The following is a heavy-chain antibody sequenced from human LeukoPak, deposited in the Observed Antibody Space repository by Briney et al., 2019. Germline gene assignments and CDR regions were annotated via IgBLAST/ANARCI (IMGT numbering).Heavy chain of an antibody. V-gene: IGHV4-38-2*02. J-gene: IGHJ5*02. Sequence: PSETLSLTCTVSGYSISSGYYWGWIRQPPGKGLEWIGSIYYSGSTYYNPSLKSRVTISVDTSKNQFSLKLSSVTAADTAVYYCARQLEGITIFGVVIIPVWFDPWGQGTLVTVSS. CDR2: IYYSGST. CDR3: ARQLEGITIFGVVIIPVWFDP. CDR1: GYSISSGYY. D-gene: IGHD3-3*01.